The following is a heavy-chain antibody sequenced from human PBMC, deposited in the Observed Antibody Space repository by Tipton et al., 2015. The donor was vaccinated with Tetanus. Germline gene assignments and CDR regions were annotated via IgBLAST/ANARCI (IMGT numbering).Heavy chain of an antibody. J-gene: IGHJ4*02. V-gene: IGHV4-39*07. CDR1: GGSINNSSYF. CDR2: INYSGST. Sequence: TLSLTCTVSGGSINNSSYFRAWIRQPPGKGLEWIGSINYSGSTNYNPSLKSRVTISVDTSKNQFSLKLSSVTAADTAVYYCARVYCSGGSCYDGWGDWGQGTLVTVSS. D-gene: IGHD2-15*01. CDR3: ARVYCSGGSCYDGWGD.